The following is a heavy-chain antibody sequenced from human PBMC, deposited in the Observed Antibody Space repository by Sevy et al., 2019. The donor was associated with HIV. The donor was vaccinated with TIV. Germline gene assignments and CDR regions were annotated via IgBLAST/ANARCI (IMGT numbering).Heavy chain of an antibody. J-gene: IGHJ4*02. Sequence: GGSLRLSCAASGFTVSGNYMSWVRQAPGKGLEWVSVIYSGGSTCYADSVKGRFTISRDTSKTTLYLQMNSLRLEDTAVYYCASTSCSGGSCYSLIYAWGQGTLVTVSS. CDR1: GFTVSGNY. CDR2: IYSGGST. D-gene: IGHD2-15*01. CDR3: ASTSCSGGSCYSLIYA. V-gene: IGHV3-66*02.